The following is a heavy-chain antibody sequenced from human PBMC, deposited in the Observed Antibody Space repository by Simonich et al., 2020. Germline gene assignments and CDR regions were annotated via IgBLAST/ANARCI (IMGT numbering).Heavy chain of an antibody. V-gene: IGHV3-21*01. CDR1: GFTFSSYS. CDR3: ARDTSYYGSGSYYFDY. Sequence: GGGLVQPGGSLRLSCAASGFTFSSYSINWVRQAPWKGLEWVSSISSSSSYIYYADSVKGRFTISRDNAKNSLYLQMNSLRAEDTALYYCARDTSYYGSGSYYFDYWGQGTLVTVSS. D-gene: IGHD3-10*01. J-gene: IGHJ4*02. CDR2: ISSSSSYI.